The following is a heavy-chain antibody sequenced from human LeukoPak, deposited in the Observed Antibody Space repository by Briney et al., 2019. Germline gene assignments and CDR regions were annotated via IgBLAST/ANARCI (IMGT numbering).Heavy chain of an antibody. D-gene: IGHD6-13*01. V-gene: IGHV1-69*06. CDR2: IIPIFGTA. J-gene: IGHJ6*03. CDR3: ARHSSSAHLLSDMDV. Sequence: SVKVSCKASGGTFSSYAISWVRQAPGQGLEWMGGIIPIFGTANYAQKFQGRVTITADKSTSTAYMELSSLRSEDTAVYYCARHSSSAHLLSDMDVWGKGTTVTVSS. CDR1: GGTFSSYA.